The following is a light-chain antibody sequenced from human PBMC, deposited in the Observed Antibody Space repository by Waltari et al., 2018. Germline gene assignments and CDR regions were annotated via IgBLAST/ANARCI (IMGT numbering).Light chain of an antibody. J-gene: IGKJ3*01. CDR1: QSVSSN. Sequence: EIVMTQSPATLSVSPGESATLSCRASQSVSSNLAWYQQKPGQAPRLLIYDASSRATGIPARFSGSGSGTEFTLTISSLQSEDSALYYCQQYNNWPPEVTFGPGTKVDIK. V-gene: IGKV3-15*01. CDR2: DAS. CDR3: QQYNNWPPEVT.